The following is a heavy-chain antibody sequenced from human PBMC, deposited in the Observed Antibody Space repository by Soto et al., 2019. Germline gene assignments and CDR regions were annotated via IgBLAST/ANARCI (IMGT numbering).Heavy chain of an antibody. CDR3: ASYRWLQPRFDY. Sequence: SETLSLTCTVSGGSLSSYYWTWIRQAPGKGLENLGYVYYSDSINYNPSFKSRVTISVDRSKNQFSLRLSSVTAADTAVYYCASYRWLQPRFDYWGQGTLVTVSS. D-gene: IGHD5-12*01. V-gene: IGHV4-59*12. J-gene: IGHJ4*02. CDR1: GGSLSSYY. CDR2: VYYSDSI.